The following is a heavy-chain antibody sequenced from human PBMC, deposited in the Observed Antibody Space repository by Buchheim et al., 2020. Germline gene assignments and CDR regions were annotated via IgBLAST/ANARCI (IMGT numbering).Heavy chain of an antibody. D-gene: IGHD6-13*01. CDR1: GFTFSSYG. V-gene: IGHV3-33*01. CDR2: IWYDGSNK. Sequence: QVQLVESGGGVVQPGRSLRLSCAASGFTFSSYGMHWVRQAPGKGLEWVAVIWYDGSNKYYADSVKGRFTISRDNSKNTLYLQMNSLRAEDTAVYYCARDRSGSSWQNYFDYGGQGTL. CDR3: ARDRSGSSWQNYFDY. J-gene: IGHJ4*02.